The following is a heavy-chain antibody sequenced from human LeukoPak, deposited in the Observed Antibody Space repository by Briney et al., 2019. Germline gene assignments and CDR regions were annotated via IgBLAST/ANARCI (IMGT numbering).Heavy chain of an antibody. V-gene: IGHV4-39*06. Sequence: SETLSLTCSVPGGSLNSFSHYWAWIRQPPGQGLEWIGCIFSSGSTYYTPSLQSRVTFSLDKSNNHFALKLTSLTAADTAVYYCARGLAHGGIANWFDPWGQGTLVTVSS. J-gene: IGHJ5*02. CDR2: IFSSGST. D-gene: IGHD2-21*01. CDR3: ARGLAHGGIANWFDP. CDR1: GGSLNSFSHY.